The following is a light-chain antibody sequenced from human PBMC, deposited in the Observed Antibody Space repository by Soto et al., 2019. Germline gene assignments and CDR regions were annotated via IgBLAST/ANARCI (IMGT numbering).Light chain of an antibody. Sequence: QSALTQPASVSGSPGQSITISCTGTSSDVGGYNYVSWYQQHPGKAPKLLIYDVSNRPSGVSNRFSCAKSGNTASLTISGGQAEDEAAYYCSSYTSSSTVVFGGGTKLTVL. J-gene: IGLJ2*01. CDR2: DVS. CDR1: SSDVGGYNY. V-gene: IGLV2-14*01. CDR3: SSYTSSSTVV.